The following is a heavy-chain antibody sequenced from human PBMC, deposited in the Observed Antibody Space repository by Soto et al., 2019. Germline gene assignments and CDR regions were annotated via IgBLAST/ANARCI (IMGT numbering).Heavy chain of an antibody. Sequence: PGGSLRLSCAASGFTFSIYSMHWVRQAPGKGLEWVAVIWYDGSNKYYADSVKGQFTISRDNSKNTLYLQMNSLRAEDTAVYYCARAPSPDDYGDYVAFDIWGQGTMVT. V-gene: IGHV3-33*01. CDR1: GFTFSIYS. CDR2: IWYDGSNK. J-gene: IGHJ3*02. D-gene: IGHD4-17*01. CDR3: ARAPSPDDYGDYVAFDI.